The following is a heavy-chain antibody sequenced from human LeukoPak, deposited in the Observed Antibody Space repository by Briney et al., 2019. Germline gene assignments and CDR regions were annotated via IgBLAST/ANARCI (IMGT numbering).Heavy chain of an antibody. Sequence: GGSLRLSCAASGFTFSSYEMNWVRQAPGKGLEWVSYISSSGSTIYYADSVKGRFTISRDNAKNTLNLQMNSLRAEDTAVYYCARDLGQYYDTSDNWLTPGAREPWSPSPQ. CDR1: GFTFSSYE. D-gene: IGHD3-22*01. J-gene: IGHJ5*02. CDR3: ARDLGQYYDTSDNWLTP. V-gene: IGHV3-48*03. CDR2: ISSSGSTI.